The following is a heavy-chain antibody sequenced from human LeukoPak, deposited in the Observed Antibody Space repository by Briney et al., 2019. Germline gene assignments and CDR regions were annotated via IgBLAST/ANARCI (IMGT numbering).Heavy chain of an antibody. CDR2: ISYDGSNK. D-gene: IGHD6-13*01. J-gene: IGHJ3*02. CDR1: GFTFSSYA. Sequence: GGSLRLSCAASGFTFSSYAMHWVRQAPGKGLEWVAVISYDGSNKYYADSVKGRFTISRDNSKNTLYLQMNSLRAEDTAVYYCARTDSSSWKSGAFDIWGQGTMVTVSS. CDR3: ARTDSSSWKSGAFDI. V-gene: IGHV3-30-3*01.